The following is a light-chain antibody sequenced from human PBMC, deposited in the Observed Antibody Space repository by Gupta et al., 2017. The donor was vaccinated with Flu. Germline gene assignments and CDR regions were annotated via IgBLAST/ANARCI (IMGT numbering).Light chain of an antibody. CDR2: AAS. Sequence: DIQMTQSPSSLSASVGDRVTITCRASQSVSNFLNWYQQKPGKAPKLLIYAASTLQGGAPSRFSGSGSGTDFTLTINSLQPDDFATYYCQQGYSTPQTFGRGTTVEIK. CDR1: QSVSNF. V-gene: IGKV1-39*01. CDR3: QQGYSTPQT. J-gene: IGKJ4*02.